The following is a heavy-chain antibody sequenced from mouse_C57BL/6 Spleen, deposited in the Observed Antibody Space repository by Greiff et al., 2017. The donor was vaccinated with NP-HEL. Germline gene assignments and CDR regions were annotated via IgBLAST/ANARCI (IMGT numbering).Heavy chain of an antibody. Sequence: VKLVESGPGLVQPSQSLSITCTVSGFSLTSYGVHWVRQSPGKGLEWLGVIWSGGSTDYNAAFISRLSISKDNSKSQVFFKMNSLQADDTAIYYCARNWVPSYYAMDYWGQGTSVTVSS. D-gene: IGHD4-1*01. CDR2: IWSGGST. V-gene: IGHV2-2*01. CDR1: GFSLTSYG. J-gene: IGHJ4*01. CDR3: ARNWVPSYYAMDY.